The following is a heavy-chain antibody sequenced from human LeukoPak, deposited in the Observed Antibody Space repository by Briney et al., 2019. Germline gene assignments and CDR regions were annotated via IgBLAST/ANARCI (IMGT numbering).Heavy chain of an antibody. J-gene: IGHJ5*02. V-gene: IGHV4-31*03. D-gene: IGHD6-13*01. CDR2: IYYIGST. CDR1: GGSISSGGYY. Sequence: SQTLSLTCTVSGGSISSGGYYWSWIRQHPGKGLEWIGYIYYIGSTYYNPSLKSRVTISVDTSKNQFSLKLSSVTAADTAVYYCASSAAAGTYWFDPWAREPWSPSP. CDR3: ASSAAAGTYWFDP.